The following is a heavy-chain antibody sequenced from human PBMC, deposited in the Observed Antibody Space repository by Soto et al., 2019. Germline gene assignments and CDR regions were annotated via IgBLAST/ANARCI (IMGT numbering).Heavy chain of an antibody. CDR1: GFMVRAYW. Sequence: EVQLVESGGGLVHPGGSLRLACAVSGFMVRAYWRHWVRQAPGKGLVWVSRVSNEGSKEYADFVKGRFTLSKDNAKNTWYRAMDSLSVEYTDLDYCTATRRNGMGVWGQGTKVTVSS. J-gene: IGHJ6*02. CDR3: TATRRNGMGV. CDR2: VSNEGSK. V-gene: IGHV3-74*01.